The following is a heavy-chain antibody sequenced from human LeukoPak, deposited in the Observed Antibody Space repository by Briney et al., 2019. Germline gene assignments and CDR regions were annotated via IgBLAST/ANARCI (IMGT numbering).Heavy chain of an antibody. D-gene: IGHD3-22*01. Sequence: SGPTLVKPTQTLTLTCTFSGFSLSTSGVGVGWIRQPPGKALELLALIYWDDDKRYSPSLKSRLTITKDTSKNQVVLTMTNIDPVDTATYYCAQRRHSSGHGDFQHWGQGTLVTVSS. V-gene: IGHV2-5*02. CDR3: AQRRHSSGHGDFQH. CDR1: GFSLSTSGVG. J-gene: IGHJ1*01. CDR2: IYWDDDK.